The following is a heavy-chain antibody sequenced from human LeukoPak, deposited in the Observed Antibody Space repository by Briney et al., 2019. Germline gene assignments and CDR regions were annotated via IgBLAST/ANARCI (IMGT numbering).Heavy chain of an antibody. J-gene: IGHJ4*02. D-gene: IGHD3-22*01. CDR3: ARDTHYYGSSGADY. V-gene: IGHV4-30-4*01. CDR1: GGSISSGDYY. CDR2: IYYSGST. Sequence: SETLSLTCTVSGGSISSGDYYWSWIRQPPGKGLEWIGYIYYSGSTYYNPSLKSRVTISVDTSKNQFSLKLSSVTAADTAVYYCARDTHYYGSSGADYWGQGTLVTVSS.